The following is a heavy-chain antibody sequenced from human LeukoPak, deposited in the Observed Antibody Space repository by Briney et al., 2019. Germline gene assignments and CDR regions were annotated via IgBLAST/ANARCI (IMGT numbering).Heavy chain of an antibody. D-gene: IGHD6-13*01. V-gene: IGHV4-59*08. Sequence: SETLSLTCTVSGGSISTYYWNWIRQPPGKGLEWIGYIYYSGSTNYNPSLKSRVTISVDTSKNQFSLKLSSVTAADTAVYYCARHAIAAAASGWFDPWGQGNLVTVSS. CDR3: ARHAIAAAASGWFDP. CDR1: GGSISTYY. CDR2: IYYSGST. J-gene: IGHJ5*02.